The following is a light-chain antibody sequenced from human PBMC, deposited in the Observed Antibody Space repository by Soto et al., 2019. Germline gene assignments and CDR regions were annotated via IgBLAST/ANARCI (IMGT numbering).Light chain of an antibody. Sequence: DIQMTQSPSTLSASVGDRVTITCRARQSIDRWLAWYQQKPGKAPKILIYRASSLESGVPSRFSGSGSGTEFTLTISSLQPDDFTTYYCQQYKTYTYTFAQWTKLEIK. V-gene: IGKV1-5*03. CDR2: RAS. J-gene: IGKJ2*01. CDR3: QQYKTYTYT. CDR1: QSIDRW.